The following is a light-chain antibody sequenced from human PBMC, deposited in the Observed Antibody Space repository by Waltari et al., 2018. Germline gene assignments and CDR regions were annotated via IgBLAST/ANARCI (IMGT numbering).Light chain of an antibody. CDR3: QSYDSSLNAV. J-gene: IGLJ3*02. Sequence: QSVLTQPPSVSGAPGHSVTISCTGSRSNIGAGYDVHWYQQLPGAAPKLLIYAFVNRPSGVPGRFYGSKSGTSASLAINGLQAEDEAIYYCQSYDSSLNAVFGGGTKVTVL. V-gene: IGLV1-40*01. CDR2: AFV. CDR1: RSNIGAGYD.